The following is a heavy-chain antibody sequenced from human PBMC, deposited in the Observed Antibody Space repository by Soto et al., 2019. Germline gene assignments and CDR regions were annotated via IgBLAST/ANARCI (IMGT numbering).Heavy chain of an antibody. V-gene: IGHV3-23*01. CDR3: ANVSRGIGVVPAALN. J-gene: IGHJ4*02. CDR2: ISGSGGTT. Sequence: EVQLLESGGGLVQPGGSLRLSCVASGHTFHSYAMSWVRQSPGKGLEWVSGISGSGGTTYYAGSVRGRFTISGDVSKNTLYLQMNSLRGEDTAVYYCANVSRGIGVVPAALNWGQGTLVSVSS. CDR1: GHTFHSYA. D-gene: IGHD2-2*01.